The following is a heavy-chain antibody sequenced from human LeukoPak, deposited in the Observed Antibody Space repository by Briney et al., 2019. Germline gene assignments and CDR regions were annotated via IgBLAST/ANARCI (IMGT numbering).Heavy chain of an antibody. J-gene: IGHJ5*02. CDR1: GYTFTGYY. CDR3: ARGYCSGGSCYSVENWFDP. V-gene: IGHV1-2*06. Sequence: ASVKVSCKAAGYTFTGYYMFWVRQAPGQGLEWVGRINPNSGGTNYAQKFQGRVTMTRDTSISTAYMELSRLRSDDTAVYYCARGYCSGGSCYSVENWFDPWGQGTLATVSS. D-gene: IGHD2-15*01. CDR2: INPNSGGT.